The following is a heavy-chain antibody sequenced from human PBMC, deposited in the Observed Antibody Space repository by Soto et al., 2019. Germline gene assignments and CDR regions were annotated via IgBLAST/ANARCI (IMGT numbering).Heavy chain of an antibody. V-gene: IGHV4-34*01. CDR1: GGSFSGYY. Sequence: SETLSLTCAVYGGSFSGYYWSWIRQPPGKGLEWIGEINHSGSTNYNPSLKSRVTISVDTSKNQFSLKLSSVTAADTAVYYCASPQDYYYGMDVWGQGTTVTVSS. CDR3: ASPQDYYYGMDV. CDR2: INHSGST. J-gene: IGHJ6*02.